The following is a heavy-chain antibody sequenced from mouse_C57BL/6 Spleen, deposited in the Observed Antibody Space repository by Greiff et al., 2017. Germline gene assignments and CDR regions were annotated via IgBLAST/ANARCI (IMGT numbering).Heavy chain of an antibody. V-gene: IGHV1-15*01. CDR2: IDPETGGT. D-gene: IGHD2-4*01. CDR3: TRWGDYDGPTRYFDV. J-gene: IGHJ1*03. Sequence: VQLQQSGAELVRPGASVTLSCKASGYTFTDYEMHWVKQTPVHGLEWIGAIDPETGGTAYNQKFKGKAILTADKSSSTAYMELRSLTSEDAAVYYCTRWGDYDGPTRYFDVWGTGTTVTVSS. CDR1: GYTFTDYE.